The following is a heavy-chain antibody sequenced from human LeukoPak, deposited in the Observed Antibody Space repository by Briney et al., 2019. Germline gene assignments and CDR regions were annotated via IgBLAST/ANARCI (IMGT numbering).Heavy chain of an antibody. CDR2: ISGSGGST. V-gene: IGHV3-23*01. CDR1: GFTFSSYA. Sequence: GGSLRLSCAASGFTFSSYAMSWVRQAPGKGLEWVSAISGSGGSTYYADSVKGRFTISRDKSKNTLVLQMNSLRAEDTAIYYCARVTGSRCLNGMDVWGQGTTVTVSS. D-gene: IGHD1-26*01. J-gene: IGHJ6*02. CDR3: ARVTGSRCLNGMDV.